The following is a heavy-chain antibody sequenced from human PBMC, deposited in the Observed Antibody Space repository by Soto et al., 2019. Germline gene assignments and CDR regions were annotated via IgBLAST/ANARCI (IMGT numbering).Heavy chain of an antibody. CDR3: ARRSIAARLEHYFDY. D-gene: IGHD6-6*01. V-gene: IGHV4-34*01. Sequence: PSETLSLTCAVYGGSFSGYYWSWIRQPPGKGLEWIGEINHSGSTNYNPSLKSRVTISVDTSKNQFSLKLSSVTAADMAVYYRARRSIAARLEHYFDYWGQGTLVTVSS. CDR2: INHSGST. CDR1: GGSFSGYY. J-gene: IGHJ4*02.